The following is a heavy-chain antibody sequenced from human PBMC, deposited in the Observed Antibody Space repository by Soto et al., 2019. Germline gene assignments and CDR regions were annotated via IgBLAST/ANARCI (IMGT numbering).Heavy chain of an antibody. J-gene: IGHJ4*02. CDR3: AKDEYSGSYYHY. Sequence: PGGSLRLSCAASGFTFSSYAMSWVRQAPGKGLEWVSAISGSGGSTYYADSVKGQFTISRDNSKNTLYLQMNSLRAEDTAVYYCAKDEYSGSYYHYWGQGTLVTVSS. D-gene: IGHD1-26*01. V-gene: IGHV3-23*01. CDR2: ISGSGGST. CDR1: GFTFSSYA.